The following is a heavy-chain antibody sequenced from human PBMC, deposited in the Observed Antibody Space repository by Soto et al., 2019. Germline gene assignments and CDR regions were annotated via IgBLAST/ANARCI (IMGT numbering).Heavy chain of an antibody. Sequence: EVQLVESGGGLVQPGGSLRLSCVVSGFTFSSYWMSWVRQAPVKGLEWVGNIKQDGSEENYVDSVKGRFTISRDNAKNSMYLHMNSLRAEDTAVYYCARIASSGRGWDVWGQGTTVVVSS. CDR1: GFTFSSYW. CDR3: ARIASSGRGWDV. V-gene: IGHV3-7*01. J-gene: IGHJ6*02. D-gene: IGHD3-10*01. CDR2: IKQDGSEE.